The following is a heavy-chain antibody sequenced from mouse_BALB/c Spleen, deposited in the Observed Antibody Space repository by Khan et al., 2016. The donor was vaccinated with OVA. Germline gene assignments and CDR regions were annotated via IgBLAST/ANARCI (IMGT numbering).Heavy chain of an antibody. CDR3: ARAIDDGYPPFAY. V-gene: IGHV1-7*01. CDR1: GYTFTRYW. D-gene: IGHD2-3*01. Sequence: VQLQESGAELAKPGASVKMSCKASGYTFTRYWMHWVKQRPGQGLEWIGYINPSTGSTEYNNDYKDKATLTADRSSSTAYMQLSSLTSADSAVYYCARAIDDGYPPFAYWGQGTLVTVSA. J-gene: IGHJ3*01. CDR2: INPSTGST.